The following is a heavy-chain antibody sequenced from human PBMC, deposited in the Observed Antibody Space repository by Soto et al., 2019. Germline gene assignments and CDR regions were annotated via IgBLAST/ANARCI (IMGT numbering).Heavy chain of an antibody. CDR3: AKDATRTDGWYYFDY. CDR1: GFTFSTLA. Sequence: GGSLRLSXAASGFTFSTLAMGWVRQAPGKGLEWVSVIDYSGGTTYYTDSVKGRFTISRDNSKKMLYLQMNSLRAEDTAVYYCAKDATRTDGWYYFDYWGQGALVTVSS. V-gene: IGHV3-23*01. CDR2: IDYSGGTT. J-gene: IGHJ4*02. D-gene: IGHD6-19*01.